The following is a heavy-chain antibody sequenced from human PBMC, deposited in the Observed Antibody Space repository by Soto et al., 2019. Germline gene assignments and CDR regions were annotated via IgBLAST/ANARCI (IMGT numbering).Heavy chain of an antibody. V-gene: IGHV1-3*01. J-gene: IGHJ3*02. D-gene: IGHD2-15*01. CDR1: GYTFTSYA. CDR2: INAGNGNT. CDR3: ASISVVRGAIDI. Sequence: ASVKVSCKASGYTFTSYAMHWVRQAPGQRLEWMGWINAGNGNTKYSQKFQGRVTITRDTSASTAYMELSSLRSEDTAVYYCASISVVRGAIDIWGQGTMVTVSS.